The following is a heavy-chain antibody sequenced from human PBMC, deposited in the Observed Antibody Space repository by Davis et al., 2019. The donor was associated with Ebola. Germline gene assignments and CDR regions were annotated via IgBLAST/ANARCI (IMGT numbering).Heavy chain of an antibody. Sequence: SQTLSLTCVISGDTVSSNSVAWNWIRQSPSRGLEWLGRTYYRSKWHNDYAISMKGRIAINPDTSRNQFSLQPDSVTPEDTALYYCTRGPPMDVWGQGTTVTVSS. V-gene: IGHV6-1*01. CDR2: TYYRSKWHN. CDR3: TRGPPMDV. CDR1: GDTVSSNSVA. J-gene: IGHJ6*02.